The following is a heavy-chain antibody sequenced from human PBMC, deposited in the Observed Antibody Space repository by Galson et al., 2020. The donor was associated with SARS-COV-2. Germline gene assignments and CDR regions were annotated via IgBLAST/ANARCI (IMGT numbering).Heavy chain of an antibody. CDR3: ARMGLPGVGGDRPLSGWFDP. Sequence: SVKVSCKASEDTFNTYAFAWVRQVSGQAPEWMGGILPVVPTPLYSERFRGRVSISADRSTSTTYMELTNLRPEDTAVYYCARMGLPGVGGDRPLSGWFDPWGPGTQVTVSS. CDR2: ILPVVPTP. CDR1: EDTFNTYA. J-gene: IGHJ5*02. V-gene: IGHV1-69*06. D-gene: IGHD2-21*02.